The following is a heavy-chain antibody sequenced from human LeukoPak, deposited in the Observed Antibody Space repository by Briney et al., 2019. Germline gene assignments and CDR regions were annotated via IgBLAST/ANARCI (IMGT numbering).Heavy chain of an antibody. D-gene: IGHD3-3*01. V-gene: IGHV3-21*01. Sequence: GGSLRLSCAASGFTFSSYSMSWVRQAPGKGLEWVSSISSSSSYIYYADSVKGRFTISRDNAKNSLYLQMNSLRAEDTAVYYCARDPTIFGVVIVENWFDPWGQGTLVTVSS. CDR2: ISSSSSYI. J-gene: IGHJ5*02. CDR1: GFTFSSYS. CDR3: ARDPTIFGVVIVENWFDP.